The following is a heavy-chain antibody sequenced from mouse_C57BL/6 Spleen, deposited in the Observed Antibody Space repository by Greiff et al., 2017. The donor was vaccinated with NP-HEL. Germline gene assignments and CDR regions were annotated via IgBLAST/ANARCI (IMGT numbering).Heavy chain of an antibody. CDR1: GFTFSSYG. Sequence: EVQLQESGGDLVKPGGSLKLSCAASGFTFSSYGMSWVRQTPDKRLEWVATISSGGSYTYYPDSVKGRFTISRDNAKNTLYLQMSSLKSEDTAMYYCARQFMKDYFDYWGQGTTLTVSA. CDR3: ARQFMKDYFDY. D-gene: IGHD1-1*01. CDR2: ISSGGSYT. V-gene: IGHV5-6*01. J-gene: IGHJ2*01.